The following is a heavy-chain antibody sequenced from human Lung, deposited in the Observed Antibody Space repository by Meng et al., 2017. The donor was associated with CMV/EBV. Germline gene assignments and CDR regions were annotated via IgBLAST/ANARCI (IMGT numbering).Heavy chain of an antibody. CDR2: IYYSGST. V-gene: IGHV4-59*01. D-gene: IGHD5-12*01. CDR1: GGSISSYY. CDR3: ARDGSLGYFDY. J-gene: IGHJ4*02. Sequence: SXTLSLTCTASGGSISSYYWSWIRQPPGKGLEWIGYIYYSGSTNYNPSLKSRVTISVDTSKNQFSLKLSSVTAADTAVYYCARDGSLGYFDYLGQGTLVTVSS.